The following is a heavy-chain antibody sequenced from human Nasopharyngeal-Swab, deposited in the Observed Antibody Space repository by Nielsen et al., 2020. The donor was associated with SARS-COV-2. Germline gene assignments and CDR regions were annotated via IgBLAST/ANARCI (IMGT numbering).Heavy chain of an antibody. V-gene: IGHV4-39*07. Sequence: WIRQPPGKGLEWIGSIYYSGSTYYNPSLKSRVTISVDTSKNQFSLKLSSVAAADTAVYYCARDRGRRYSYGSFHYWGQGTLVTVSS. D-gene: IGHD5-18*01. CDR3: ARDRGRRYSYGSFHY. J-gene: IGHJ4*02. CDR2: IYYSGST.